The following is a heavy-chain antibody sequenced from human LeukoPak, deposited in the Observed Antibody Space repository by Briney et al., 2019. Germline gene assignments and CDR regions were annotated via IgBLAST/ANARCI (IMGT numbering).Heavy chain of an antibody. CDR3: ARVYSSSSGKAMDV. CDR2: ISSSGSAI. V-gene: IGHV3-48*03. Sequence: GGSLGLSCAASGFTFSSYEMNWVRQAPGKGPEWVSYISSSGSAIFYADSVRGRFTISRDKAKNSLYLQMNSLRAEDTAVYHCARVYSSSSGKAMDVWGQGTTVTVSS. CDR1: GFTFSSYE. J-gene: IGHJ6*02. D-gene: IGHD6-6*01.